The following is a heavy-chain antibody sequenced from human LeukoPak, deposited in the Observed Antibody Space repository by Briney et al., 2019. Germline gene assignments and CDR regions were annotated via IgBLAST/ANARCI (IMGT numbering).Heavy chain of an antibody. Sequence: GESLKISCMGSGYSFTSYWIGWVPQMPRKGLERMGIIYPGDSDTRYSPSFQGQVTISADKSISTAYLQWSSLKASDTAMYYCARHNGYSSGWPDYWGQGTLVTVSS. CDR1: GYSFTSYW. CDR3: ARHNGYSSGWPDY. J-gene: IGHJ4*02. CDR2: IYPGDSDT. D-gene: IGHD6-19*01. V-gene: IGHV5-51*01.